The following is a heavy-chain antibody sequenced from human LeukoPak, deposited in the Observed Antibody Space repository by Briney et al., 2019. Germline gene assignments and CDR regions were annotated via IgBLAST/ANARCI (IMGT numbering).Heavy chain of an antibody. D-gene: IGHD2-15*01. CDR1: GFSFSDYA. V-gene: IGHV3-23*01. J-gene: IGHJ4*02. CDR3: AKDQEDRGYPSSFDF. CDR2: IRGNSGMR. Sequence: PGGSLRLSCTSSGFSFSDYAMTWVRQAPGKGLEWVSCIRGNSGMRFYLDSVRGRFTISRDNSKNTVYLQMDSLRVDDTAVYFCAKDQEDRGYPSSFDFWGQGTLVTVSS.